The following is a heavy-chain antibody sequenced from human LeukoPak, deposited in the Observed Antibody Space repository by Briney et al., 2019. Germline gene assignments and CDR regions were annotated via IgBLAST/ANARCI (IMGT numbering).Heavy chain of an antibody. Sequence: GGSLRLSCACSGFTFSNAWMNWVRQPPGKGLEWLGRIKSKPAGGTIDYAAPVKGRFTISRDDSKSTVFLQMNSLKTEDTAVYHCATGGYYMDFWGKGTTVTVSS. CDR3: ATGGYYMDF. V-gene: IGHV3-15*01. CDR2: IKSKPAGGTI. CDR1: GFTFSNAW. J-gene: IGHJ6*03.